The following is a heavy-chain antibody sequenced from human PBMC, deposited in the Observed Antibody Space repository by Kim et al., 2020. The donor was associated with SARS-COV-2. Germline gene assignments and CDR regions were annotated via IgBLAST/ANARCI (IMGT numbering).Heavy chain of an antibody. CDR1: GGSFSGYY. Sequence: SETLSLTCAVYGGSFSGYYWSWIRHPPGKGLEWIGEINHSGSTNYNPSLKSRVTISVDTSKNQFSLKLRSVTAADTAVYYCARGPRTIFGVVIIRGYFDYWGQGTLVTVSS. D-gene: IGHD3-3*01. CDR2: INHSGST. CDR3: ARGPRTIFGVVIIRGYFDY. J-gene: IGHJ4*02. V-gene: IGHV4-34*01.